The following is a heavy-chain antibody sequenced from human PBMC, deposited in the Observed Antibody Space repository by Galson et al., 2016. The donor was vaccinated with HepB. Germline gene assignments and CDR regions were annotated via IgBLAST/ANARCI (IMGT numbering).Heavy chain of an antibody. D-gene: IGHD1-26*01. V-gene: IGHV3-23*01. CDR2: IRGSGGST. CDR1: GFTFSSYD. CDR3: ARDRGGGLLGHTWLFDL. Sequence: SLRLSCAASGFTFSSYDMSWVRQAPGKGLEWVSAIRGSGGSTFYADSVKGRFTISRDNSMNTLYLQMNSLRAADTAVYYCARDRGGGLLGHTWLFDLWGQGTLVTVSS. J-gene: IGHJ4*02.